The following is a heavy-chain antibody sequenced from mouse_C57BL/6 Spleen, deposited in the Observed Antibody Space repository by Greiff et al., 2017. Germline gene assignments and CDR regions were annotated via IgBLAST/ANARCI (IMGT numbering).Heavy chain of an antibody. Sequence: DVKLVESGGGLVKPGGSLKLSCAASGFTFSDYGMHWVRQAPEKGLEWVAYISSGSSTIYYADTVKGRFTISRDNAKNTLFLQMTSLRSEDTAMYYCAREDGNYWFAYWGQGTLVTVSA. CDR1: GFTFSDYG. CDR2: ISSGSSTI. CDR3: AREDGNYWFAY. D-gene: IGHD2-1*01. J-gene: IGHJ3*01. V-gene: IGHV5-17*01.